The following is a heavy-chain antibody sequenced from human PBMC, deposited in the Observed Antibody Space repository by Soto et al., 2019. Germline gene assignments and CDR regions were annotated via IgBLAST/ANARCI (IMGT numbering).Heavy chain of an antibody. Sequence: GGSLRLSCAASGFTFSSYAMSWVRQAPGKGLEWVSDISGSGGSTYYADSVKGRFTISRDNSKNTLYLQINSLRAEDTAVYYCAKAKGIAAHSSLGAFDIWGQGTMVTVSS. D-gene: IGHD6-13*01. CDR1: GFTFSSYA. V-gene: IGHV3-23*01. CDR2: ISGSGGST. CDR3: AKAKGIAAHSSLGAFDI. J-gene: IGHJ3*02.